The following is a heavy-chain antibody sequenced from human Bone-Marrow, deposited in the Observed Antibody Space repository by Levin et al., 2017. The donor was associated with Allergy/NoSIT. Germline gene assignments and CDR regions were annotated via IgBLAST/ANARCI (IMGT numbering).Heavy chain of an antibody. CDR3: VARSNGMDV. D-gene: IGHD5-12*01. V-gene: IGHV3-66*01. CDR2: IYSGGSA. J-gene: IGHJ6*02. Sequence: QRGESLKISCAASEFIVSSNYMSWVRQAPGKGLDWVSVIYSGGSAYYAESVKGRFTISRDNSKNTLYLQMNSLRAEDTAVYYCVARSNGMDVWGQGTTVTVSS. CDR1: EFIVSSNY.